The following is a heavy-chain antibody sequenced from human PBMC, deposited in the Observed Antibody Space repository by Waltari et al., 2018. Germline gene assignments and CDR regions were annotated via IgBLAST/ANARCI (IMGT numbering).Heavy chain of an antibody. D-gene: IGHD3-22*01. Sequence: QVQLQESGPGLVKPSQTLSLTCTVSGGSISSGGYYWSWIRQHPGKGLEWIGYIYYSGRTYYNPALKSRVTISGDTSKNQFSLKLSSVTAADTAVYYCARGSNYYDSSGYSYWGQGTLVTVSS. CDR2: IYYSGRT. V-gene: IGHV4-31*03. J-gene: IGHJ4*02. CDR3: ARGSNYYDSSGYSY. CDR1: GGSISSGGYY.